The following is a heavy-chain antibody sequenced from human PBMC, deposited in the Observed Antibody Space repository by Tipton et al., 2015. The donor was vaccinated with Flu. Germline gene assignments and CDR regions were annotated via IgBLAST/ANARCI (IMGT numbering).Heavy chain of an antibody. Sequence: TLSLTCTISGDSISSDFYWNWIRQPPGKGLEWIGYIYNSEYTKYNPSLKSRVTISVDTSKKQFSLQLRSVTAADTAVYYCARDPSLGMPDYFDYWGQGTLVTASS. CDR3: ARDPSLGMPDYFDY. CDR1: GDSISSDFY. V-gene: IGHV4-59*12. J-gene: IGHJ4*02. D-gene: IGHD2-2*01. CDR2: IYNSEYT.